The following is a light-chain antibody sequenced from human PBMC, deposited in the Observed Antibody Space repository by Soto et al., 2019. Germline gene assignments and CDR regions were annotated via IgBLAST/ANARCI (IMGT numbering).Light chain of an antibody. Sequence: DSVMTQSTATLSLSPGERATLSCRASQSVGKYLVWYQQKPGQAPRLLIYDASNRATGIPARFSGSGSGTDFTLTISSLEPEDFAVYYCQQRGNRPPWTFGQGTMVDIK. CDR2: DAS. J-gene: IGKJ1*01. CDR1: QSVGKY. CDR3: QQRGNRPPWT. V-gene: IGKV3-11*01.